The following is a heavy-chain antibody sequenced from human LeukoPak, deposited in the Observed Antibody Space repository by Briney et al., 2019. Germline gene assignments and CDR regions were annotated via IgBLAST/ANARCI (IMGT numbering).Heavy chain of an antibody. V-gene: IGHV1-69*04. D-gene: IGHD4-17*01. CDR3: AREAEYGDYLFDY. J-gene: IGHJ4*02. Sequence: SVKVSCKASGGTFTKYGISWVRQAPGQGLEWMGRIIPLVGRANYAQKFQGRVMITADKSTSTAYMELSSLRSEDTAAYYCAREAEYGDYLFDYWGQGTLVTISS. CDR2: IIPLVGRA. CDR1: GGTFTKYG.